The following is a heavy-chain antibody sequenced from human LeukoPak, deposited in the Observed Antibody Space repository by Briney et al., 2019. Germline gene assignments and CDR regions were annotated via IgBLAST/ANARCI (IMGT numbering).Heavy chain of an antibody. V-gene: IGHV4-4*09. Sequence: SETLSLTCTVAGASISSYYWSWIRQPSGKGLEWIGHSYSSGNTNYNPSLKSRVTISIDTSKNHFSLRLRSVTAADTAVYYCASHSGSYCTHGVCSNDAFDIWGQGTMVTVSS. CDR3: ASHSGSYCTHGVCSNDAFDI. J-gene: IGHJ3*02. D-gene: IGHD2-8*01. CDR2: SYSSGNT. CDR1: GASISSYY.